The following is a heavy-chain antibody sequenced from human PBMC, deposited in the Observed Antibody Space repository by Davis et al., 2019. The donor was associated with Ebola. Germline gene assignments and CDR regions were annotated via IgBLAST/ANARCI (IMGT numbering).Heavy chain of an antibody. CDR1: GYTFTGYY. D-gene: IGHD6-13*01. CDR2: INPNSGGT. CDR3: ARMAAAGTKLDV. Sequence: AASVKVSCKASGYTFTGYYMHWVRQAPGQGLEWMGRINPNSGGTNYAQKFQGRVTMTRDTSISTAYMELSRLTSDDTAVYYCARMAAAGTKLDVWGQGTTVTVSS. J-gene: IGHJ6*02. V-gene: IGHV1-2*06.